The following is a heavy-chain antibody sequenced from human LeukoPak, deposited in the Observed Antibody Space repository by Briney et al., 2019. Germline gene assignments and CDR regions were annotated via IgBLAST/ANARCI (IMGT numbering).Heavy chain of an antibody. CDR1: GDSVSSNSAV. CDR3: ARLGLGGAFDI. CDR2: TYYRSKWYN. D-gene: IGHD2-15*01. J-gene: IGHJ3*02. Sequence: SQTLSLTCAISGDSVSSNSAVWNWIRQSPSRGLEWQGRTYYRSKWYNDYAVSVKSRITIKPETSKNQFSLQLNSATPEDTAVYYCARLGLGGAFDIWGQGTMVTVSS. V-gene: IGHV6-1*01.